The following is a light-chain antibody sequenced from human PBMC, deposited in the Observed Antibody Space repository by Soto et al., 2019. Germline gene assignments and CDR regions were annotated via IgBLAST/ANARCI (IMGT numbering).Light chain of an antibody. CDR2: DVS. CDR3: CSYAGSSYV. Sequence: QSALTQPHSVSGSPGQSVTISCTGTSSDVGGYNYVSWYQQHPGKAPKLMIYDVSKRPSGVPDRFSGSKSGNTASLTISGLQAEDEADYYCCSYAGSSYVFGTGTKVTVL. V-gene: IGLV2-11*01. CDR1: SSDVGGYNY. J-gene: IGLJ1*01.